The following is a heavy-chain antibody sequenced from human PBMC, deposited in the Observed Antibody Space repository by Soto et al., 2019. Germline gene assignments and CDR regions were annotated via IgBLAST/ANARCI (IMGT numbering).Heavy chain of an antibody. V-gene: IGHV4-34*11. CDR3: AREYYDFWSVTYSYYGLDV. CDR1: GGSFSGYY. D-gene: IGHD3-3*01. CDR2: IFSSGST. J-gene: IGHJ6*02. Sequence: SETLSLTCAVYGGSFSGYYWSWIRQAPGRGLEWIGNIFSSGSTNYNPSLKSRVAISVDTSKNQVSLKLNAVTTADTAVYYCAREYYDFWSVTYSYYGLDVWGQGTTVTVSS.